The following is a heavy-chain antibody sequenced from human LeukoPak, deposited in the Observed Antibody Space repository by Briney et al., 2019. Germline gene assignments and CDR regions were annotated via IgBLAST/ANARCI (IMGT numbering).Heavy chain of an antibody. Sequence: ASVKVSCKASGYTFTTYGISWVRQAPGQGLEWMGWISAYNGNTNYAQNLQGRVTMTTDTSTSTAYMELRSLTSEDTAVYYCARTLLRWIQLWYTGPFDYWGQGTLVTVSS. J-gene: IGHJ4*02. CDR1: GYTFTTYG. CDR3: ARTLLRWIQLWYTGPFDY. D-gene: IGHD5-18*01. V-gene: IGHV1-18*01. CDR2: ISAYNGNT.